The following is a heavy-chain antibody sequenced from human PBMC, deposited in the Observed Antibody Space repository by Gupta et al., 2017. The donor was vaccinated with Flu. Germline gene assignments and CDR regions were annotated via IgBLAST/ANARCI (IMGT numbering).Heavy chain of an antibody. V-gene: IGHV3-23*01. J-gene: IGHJ4*02. CDR1: GFTFSSYA. CDR2: ISGSGGST. D-gene: IGHD6-13*01. CDR3: AKDRIVDSSSWYSDY. Sequence: EVQLLESGGGLVQPGGSLRLSCAASGFTFSSYAMSWVRQAPGKGLEWVSAISGSGGSTYYAEFVKGRFTISRDNSKNTLYLQMNSLRAEDTAVYYCAKDRIVDSSSWYSDYWGQGTLVTVSS.